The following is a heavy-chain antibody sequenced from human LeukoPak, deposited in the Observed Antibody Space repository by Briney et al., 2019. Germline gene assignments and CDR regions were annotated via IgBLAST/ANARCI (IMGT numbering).Heavy chain of an antibody. D-gene: IGHD3-10*01. CDR1: GGSISSSSYY. Sequence: PSETLSLTCTVSGGSISSSSYYWGWIRQPPGKGLEWIGSIYYSGSTYYNPSLKSRVTISVDTSKNQFSLKLSSVTAADTAVYYCAREEADYYGSGSYYNYYYYYYMDVWGKGTTVTISS. J-gene: IGHJ6*03. V-gene: IGHV4-39*07. CDR3: AREEADYYGSGSYYNYYYYYYMDV. CDR2: IYYSGST.